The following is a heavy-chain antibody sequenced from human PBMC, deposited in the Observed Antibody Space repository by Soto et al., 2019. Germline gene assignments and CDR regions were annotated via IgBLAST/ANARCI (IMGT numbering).Heavy chain of an antibody. V-gene: IGHV3-23*01. J-gene: IGHJ3*02. CDR2: ISGSGGST. Sequence: GWSLRLSCAASGFTFSSYAMSWVRQAPGKGLEWVSAISGSGGSTYYADSVKGRFTISRDNSKNTLYLQMNSLRAEDTAVYYCAKTRTEYSSGWYDDFDIWGQGTMVTVSS. CDR1: GFTFSSYA. CDR3: AKTRTEYSSGWYDDFDI. D-gene: IGHD6-19*01.